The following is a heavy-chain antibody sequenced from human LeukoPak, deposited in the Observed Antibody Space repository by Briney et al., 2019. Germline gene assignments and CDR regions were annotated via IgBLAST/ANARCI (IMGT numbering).Heavy chain of an antibody. J-gene: IGHJ4*02. CDR2: ISSSGSTI. CDR1: GFTFSSYE. V-gene: IGHV3-48*03. Sequence: PGGSLRLSCAASGFTFSSYEMNWVRQAPGKGLEWVSYISSSGSTIYYADSVKGRFTISRDNAKNSLYLQMNSLRAEDTAVYYCARQSLISSGYAHWGQGTLVSVSS. CDR3: ARQSLISSGYAH. D-gene: IGHD3-22*01.